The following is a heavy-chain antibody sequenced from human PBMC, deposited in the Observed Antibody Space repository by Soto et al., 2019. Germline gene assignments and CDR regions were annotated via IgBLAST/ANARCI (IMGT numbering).Heavy chain of an antibody. CDR3: ARMGDVPYYYYGMDV. Sequence: QVQLVQSGAEVKKPGASVTVSCTASGYTFTTYGVSWVRQAPGQGLEWLGWINGYNGNAKYAENLQGRVTMTTDTSTSTAYMELRSLRSDDTAVYYCARMGDVPYYYYGMDVW. J-gene: IGHJ6*01. CDR2: INGYNGNA. CDR1: GYTFTTYG. D-gene: IGHD3-16*01. V-gene: IGHV1-18*01.